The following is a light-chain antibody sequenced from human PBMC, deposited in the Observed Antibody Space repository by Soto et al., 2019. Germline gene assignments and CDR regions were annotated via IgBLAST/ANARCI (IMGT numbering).Light chain of an antibody. CDR3: LLYYGDIGV. V-gene: IGLV7-43*01. Sequence: QTVVTQEPSLTVSPGGTVTLTCASSTGAVTTDYYPNWFQQKPGQAPRALIYSTNKKHSWTPDRFSGSLLGGNAALTLSGVQHEDEAEYYCLLYYGDIGVFGGGTQLTVL. CDR2: STN. J-gene: IGLJ2*01. CDR1: TGAVTTDYY.